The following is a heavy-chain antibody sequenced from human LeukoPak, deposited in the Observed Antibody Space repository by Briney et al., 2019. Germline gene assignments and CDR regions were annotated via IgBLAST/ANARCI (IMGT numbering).Heavy chain of an antibody. V-gene: IGHV4-59*01. D-gene: IGHD3-9*01. J-gene: IGHJ5*02. CDR1: GGSLSNYY. Sequence: PSETLFLTCIVSGGSLSNYYWNWIRPPTGRGLEWIGYIYYIGSTNYNPSLKSRVTISVDTSKNQFSLKLNSVTAADTAVYYCARGGLFSTDNWFDPWGQGTLVTVSS. CDR3: ARGGLFSTDNWFDP. CDR2: IYYIGST.